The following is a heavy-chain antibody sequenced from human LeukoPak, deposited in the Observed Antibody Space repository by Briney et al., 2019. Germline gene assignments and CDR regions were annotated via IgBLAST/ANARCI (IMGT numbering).Heavy chain of an antibody. V-gene: IGHV3-33*01. J-gene: IGHJ6*02. D-gene: IGHD2-2*01. CDR2: IWYDGSNK. CDR1: GFTFSSYG. Sequence: GGSLRLSCAASGFTFSSYGMHWVRQAPGKGLEWVAVIWYDGSNKYYADSVKGRFTISRDNSKNTLYLQMKSLRAEDTAVYYCARHKLLSDDYYYYGMDVWGQGTTVTVSS. CDR3: ARHKLLSDDYYYYGMDV.